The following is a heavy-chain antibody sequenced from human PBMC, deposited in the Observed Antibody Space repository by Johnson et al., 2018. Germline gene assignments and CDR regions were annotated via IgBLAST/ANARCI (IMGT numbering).Heavy chain of an antibody. D-gene: IGHD1-26*01. CDR1: GGSFSGYY. J-gene: IGHJ3*02. V-gene: IGHV4-34*11. CDR3: AREWSAFDI. CDR2: IYYNGDT. Sequence: QVQLQQWGAGLLKPSETLSLTCAVYGGSFSGYYWSWIRQPPGKGLEWIAFIYYNGDTSYNPSLKSRVTISVDTSKNHFSLKLSSVTAADTAVYYCAREWSAFDIWGQGTMVTVSS.